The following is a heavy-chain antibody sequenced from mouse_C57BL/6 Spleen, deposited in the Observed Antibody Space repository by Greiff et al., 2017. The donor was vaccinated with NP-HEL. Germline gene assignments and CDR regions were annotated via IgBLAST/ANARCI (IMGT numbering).Heavy chain of an antibody. CDR1: GFSIKNTY. Sequence: EVQLQQSVAELVRPGASVKLSCTASGFSIKNTYMHWVKQRPEQGLEWIGRIDPANGNTKYAPKFPGKATITADTSSNTAYLQLSSLTSEDTAIYYCARGSSAWFAYWGQGTLVTVSA. CDR2: IDPANGNT. V-gene: IGHV14-3*01. CDR3: ARGSSAWFAY. D-gene: IGHD3-1*01. J-gene: IGHJ3*01.